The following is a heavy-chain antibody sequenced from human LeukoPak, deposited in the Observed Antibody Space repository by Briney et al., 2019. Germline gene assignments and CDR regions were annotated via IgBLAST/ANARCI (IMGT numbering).Heavy chain of an antibody. D-gene: IGHD6-13*01. CDR1: GLSISSYE. CDR2: ISSTGRIT. Sequence: GGSLRLSCVVSGLSISSYEMNWVRQAPGKGLEWVSYISSTGRITYYADSVKGRFTISRDNAKNSLYLQMNSLTAEDTAVYFCARTGPQLALDYWGQGTLVTVSS. J-gene: IGHJ4*02. V-gene: IGHV3-48*03. CDR3: ARTGPQLALDY.